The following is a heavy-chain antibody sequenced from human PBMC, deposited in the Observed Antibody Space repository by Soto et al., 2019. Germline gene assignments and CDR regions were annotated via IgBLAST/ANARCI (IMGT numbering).Heavy chain of an antibody. J-gene: IGHJ2*01. D-gene: IGHD1-26*01. CDR3: AKDGVESGWELLRYFDL. CDR1: GFTFSSYG. Sequence: QVQLVESGGGVVQPGRSLRLSCAASGFTFSSYGMHWVRQAPGKGLEWVAVISYDGSNKYYADSVKGRFTISRDNSKNTLYLQMNSLRAEDTAVYYCAKDGVESGWELLRYFDLWGRGTLVTVSS. V-gene: IGHV3-30*18. CDR2: ISYDGSNK.